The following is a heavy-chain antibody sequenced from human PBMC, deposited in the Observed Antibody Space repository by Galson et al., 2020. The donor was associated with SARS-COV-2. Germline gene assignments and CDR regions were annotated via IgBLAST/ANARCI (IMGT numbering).Heavy chain of an antibody. Sequence: ETSETLSLTCTVSGGSISGYYWSWIRQPPGQGLEWIGYIWDSGSTNYNPSLKIRGNISVDTSKNQFSLKLIPVTAADTAVYYCARDYYDPDSRYCADAFDIWGQGTMVTVSS. CDR3: ARDYYDPDSRYCADAFDI. V-gene: IGHV4-59*01. J-gene: IGHJ3*02. CDR2: IWDSGST. D-gene: IGHD3-22*01. CDR1: GGSISGYY.